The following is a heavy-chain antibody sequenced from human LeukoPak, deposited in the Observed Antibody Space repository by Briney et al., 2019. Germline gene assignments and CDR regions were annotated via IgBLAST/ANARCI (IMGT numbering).Heavy chain of an antibody. CDR3: ARGGPTYYDILTGPSPNWFDP. Sequence: SETLSLTCAVSGGSISSGGYSWSWIRQPPGKGLEWIGYIYHSGSTYYNPSLKSRVTISVDRSKNQFSLKLSSVTAADTAVYYCARGGPTYYDILTGPSPNWFDPCFQGTLGTVSS. D-gene: IGHD3-9*01. CDR2: IYHSGST. J-gene: IGHJ5*02. CDR1: GGSISSGGYS. V-gene: IGHV4-30-2*01.